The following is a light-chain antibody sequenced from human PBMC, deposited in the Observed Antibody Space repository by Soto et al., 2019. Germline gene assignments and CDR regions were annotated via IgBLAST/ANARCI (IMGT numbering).Light chain of an antibody. CDR2: AAS. CDR1: QSISNY. Sequence: DIQMTQSPSSLSASVGDRVTITCRASQSISNYLNWYQQKPGKAPKVLIYAASSLQSGVPSRFSGSGSGTDFTLTISSLQPEDFAVYYCQQSYGTLRTFGQGTKVDIK. CDR3: QQSYGTLRT. J-gene: IGKJ1*01. V-gene: IGKV1-39*01.